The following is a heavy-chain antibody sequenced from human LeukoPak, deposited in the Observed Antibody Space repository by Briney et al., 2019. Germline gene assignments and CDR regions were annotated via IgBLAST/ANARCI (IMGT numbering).Heavy chain of an antibody. CDR2: VYYGETT. Sequence: ASETLSVTCTVSGGSISSTTYYWAWIRQPPGMGLEWIGSVYYGETTYYNPSLESRVTISVDTSKNQFSLRLNSVTAADTAVYYCARHEASYFYYYMDVWGAGTTVIVS. CDR3: ARHEASYFYYYMDV. V-gene: IGHV4-39*01. J-gene: IGHJ6*03. CDR1: GGSISSTTYY.